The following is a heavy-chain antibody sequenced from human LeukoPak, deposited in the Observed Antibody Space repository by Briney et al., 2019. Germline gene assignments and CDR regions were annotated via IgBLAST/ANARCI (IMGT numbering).Heavy chain of an antibody. CDR1: GFTFSSYA. CDR2: ISGSGGST. Sequence: PGGSLRLSCAASGFTFSSYAMSWVRQAPGKGLEWVSAISGSGGSTYYADSVKGRFTISRDNSKNTLYLQMNSLRAEDTAVYYCAKAYCGGDCTAEPFDYRGQGTLVTVSS. D-gene: IGHD2-21*02. V-gene: IGHV3-23*01. J-gene: IGHJ4*02. CDR3: AKAYCGGDCTAEPFDY.